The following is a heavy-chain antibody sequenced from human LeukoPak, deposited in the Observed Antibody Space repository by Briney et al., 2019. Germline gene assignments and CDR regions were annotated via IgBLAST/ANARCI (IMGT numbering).Heavy chain of an antibody. Sequence: GGSLRLSCAASGFTFSSYSMNWVRQAPGKGLEWVSSISSSSSYIYYADSVKGRFTISRDNAKNPLYLRMNSLRAEDTAVYYCASPGVLGTHYFDYWGQGTLVTVSS. CDR3: ASPGVLGTHYFDY. CDR2: ISSSSSYI. V-gene: IGHV3-21*01. J-gene: IGHJ4*02. CDR1: GFTFSSYS. D-gene: IGHD1-1*01.